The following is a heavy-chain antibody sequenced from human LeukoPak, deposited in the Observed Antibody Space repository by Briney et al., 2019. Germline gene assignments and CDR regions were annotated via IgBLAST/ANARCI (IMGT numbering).Heavy chain of an antibody. V-gene: IGHV3-64*01. CDR2: ISSNGGST. CDR3: ARDAGSGSYGAFDI. J-gene: IGHJ3*02. Sequence: GGSLRLSCAASGFTFSSYAMHWVRQAPGKGLEYVSTISSNGGSTYYANSVKGRFTISRDNSKNTLYLQMGSLRAEDMAVYYCARDAGSGSYGAFDIWGQGTMVTVSS. CDR1: GFTFSSYA. D-gene: IGHD1-26*01.